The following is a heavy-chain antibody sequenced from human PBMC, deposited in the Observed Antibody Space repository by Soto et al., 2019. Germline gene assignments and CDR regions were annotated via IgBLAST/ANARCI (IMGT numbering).Heavy chain of an antibody. CDR1: GFTFSDYA. Sequence: PGGSLRLSCVASGFTFSDYAMTWVRQAPRKGLEWVSVISATGATTYYADSVRGRFTISRDNSKNTLNLQMNDLRVEDTAVIYCAKGRKSTEKDIAVMLAAASSIQHWGQGTLVTVSS. CDR3: AKGRKSTEKDIAVMLAAASSIQH. V-gene: IGHV3-23*01. J-gene: IGHJ1*01. D-gene: IGHD2-15*01. CDR2: ISATGATT.